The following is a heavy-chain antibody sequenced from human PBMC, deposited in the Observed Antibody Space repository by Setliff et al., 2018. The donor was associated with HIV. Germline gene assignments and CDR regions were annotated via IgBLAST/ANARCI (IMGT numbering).Heavy chain of an antibody. D-gene: IGHD3-3*01. V-gene: IGHV4-39*01. Sequence: SETLSLTCAVSGGSISSSSYYWGWIRQPPGKGLEWIGSIYYSGSTYYNPSLKSRVTISVDTSKNQFSLKLSSVTAADTAVYCCAIFHYYYYYMDVWGKGTTVTVSS. CDR3: AIFHYYYYYMDV. CDR2: IYYSGST. CDR1: GGSISSSSYY. J-gene: IGHJ6*03.